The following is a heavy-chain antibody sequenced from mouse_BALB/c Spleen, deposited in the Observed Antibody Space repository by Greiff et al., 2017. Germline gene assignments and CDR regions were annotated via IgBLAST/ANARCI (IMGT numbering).Heavy chain of an antibody. V-gene: IGHV2-6-4*01. CDR1: GFSLSRYS. CDR3: ARNVIRYAMDY. J-gene: IGHJ4*01. CDR2: IWGGGST. Sequence: VKLVESGPGLVAPSQCLSITCTVSGFSLSRYSVHWVRQPPGKGLEWLGMIWGGGSTDYNSALKSRLSIGKDNSTSQVFLKMNRLQTDDTAMYYCARNVIRYAMDYWGQGTSVTVSS.